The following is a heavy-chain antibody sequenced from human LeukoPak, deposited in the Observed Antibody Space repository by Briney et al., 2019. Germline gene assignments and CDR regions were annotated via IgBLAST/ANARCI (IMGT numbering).Heavy chain of an antibody. V-gene: IGHV5-51*01. D-gene: IGHD2-2*01. CDR2: VYSGDPDP. CDR1: GYSFTTRW. Sequence: GESLKISCKASGYSFTTRWIGWVRQMPGKGLEWMGIVYSGDPDPRYSPSFQGQVTISADKSMSSAYLQWSSLKASDTAMYFCARQVAPAPNAFDIWGQGTMVSASS. CDR3: ARQVAPAPNAFDI. J-gene: IGHJ3*02.